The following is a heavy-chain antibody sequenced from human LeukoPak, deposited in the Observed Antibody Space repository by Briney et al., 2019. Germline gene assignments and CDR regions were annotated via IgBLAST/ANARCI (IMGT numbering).Heavy chain of an antibody. Sequence: GGSLRLSCTTSGFTFRDYAMAWFRQAPGKGLEWVGFIRSKVYGGTTEYAASVEGRFTISRDDSKSIAYLQMNSLKTEDTALYYCTRGRAYDFWSGPRKYDYWGQGTLVTVSS. CDR2: IRSKVYGGTT. CDR3: TRGRAYDFWSGPRKYDY. V-gene: IGHV3-49*03. J-gene: IGHJ4*01. CDR1: GFTFRDYA. D-gene: IGHD3-3*01.